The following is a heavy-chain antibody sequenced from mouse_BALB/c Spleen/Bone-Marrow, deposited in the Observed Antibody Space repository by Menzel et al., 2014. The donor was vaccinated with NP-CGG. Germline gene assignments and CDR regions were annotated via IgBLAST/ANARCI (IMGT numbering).Heavy chain of an antibody. Sequence: EVMLVESGGGLVKPGGSLKLSCAASGFAFSSYDVSWVRQTPEKRLEWVAYISSGGGSTYYSDTVKGRFTISRDNAKNTLYLQMSSLKSEDTAMYYCARQILRGFAYWGQGTLVTVSA. D-gene: IGHD1-1*01. J-gene: IGHJ3*01. V-gene: IGHV5-12-1*01. CDR1: GFAFSSYD. CDR2: ISSGGGST. CDR3: ARQILRGFAY.